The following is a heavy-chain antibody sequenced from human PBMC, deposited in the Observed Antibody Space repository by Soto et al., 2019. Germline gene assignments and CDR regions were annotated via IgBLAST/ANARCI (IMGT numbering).Heavy chain of an antibody. V-gene: IGHV4-39*01. CDR1: GDSISSGSYN. CDR2: IYSSRMT. J-gene: IGHJ4*02. D-gene: IGHD5-12*01. Sequence: SETLSLTCSVSGDSISSGSYNWGWVRHPPGKGLEWIGSIYSSRMTHYNPSFNSRVTLSVGTSKSRFSRRLYSVTAADTAVYYCARLPLAIMAQVTGIFWGRGTLVTVSS. CDR3: ARLPLAIMAQVTGIF.